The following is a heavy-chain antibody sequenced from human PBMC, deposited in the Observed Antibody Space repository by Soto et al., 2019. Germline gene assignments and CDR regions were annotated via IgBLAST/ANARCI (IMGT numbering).Heavy chain of an antibody. Sequence: QLQLQESGPGLVKPSETLSLTCAVSGGSISSSSYSWGWIRQPPGKGMEWIGTIYYSGSTYYNPSRKSRITTAVYTTKNHFSLKLSSVTAADTAVYYCASITAMVPDFDYWGQGTLVTVSS. CDR1: GGSISSSSYS. CDR3: ASITAMVPDFDY. J-gene: IGHJ4*02. CDR2: IYYSGST. V-gene: IGHV4-39*02. D-gene: IGHD5-18*01.